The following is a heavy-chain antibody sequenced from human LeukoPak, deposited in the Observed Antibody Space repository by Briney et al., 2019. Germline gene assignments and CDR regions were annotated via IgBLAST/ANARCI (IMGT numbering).Heavy chain of an antibody. CDR2: IYNRGST. CDR1: GGSLSSSRYY. CDR3: ARDSGGPHRVFEI. V-gene: IGHV4-61*01. Sequence: PSETLSLTCTVSGGSLSSSRYYGLWLRQSPGKGVEGFGYIYNRGSTYSNPSLKSRVTISVDTAKHQYSLNMRSVTAADTAVYSCARDSGGPHRVFEIWGQGTMVTVSS. J-gene: IGHJ3*02. D-gene: IGHD6-19*01.